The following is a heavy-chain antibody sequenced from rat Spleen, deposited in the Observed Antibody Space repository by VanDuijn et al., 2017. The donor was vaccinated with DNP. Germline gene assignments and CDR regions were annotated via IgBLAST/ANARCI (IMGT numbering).Heavy chain of an antibody. CDR2: ISYDGGSS. V-gene: IGHV5-22*01. D-gene: IGHD4-3*01. CDR1: GFTFSDYS. J-gene: IGHJ2*01. CDR3: VRWYNSGYYFDY. Sequence: EVQLVESGGGLLQPGRSLKLSCAASGFTFSDYSMAWVRQAPTKGLEWVAYISYDGGSSHYGDSVKGRFTISRDNAKSTLYLQMNSLRSEDMATYYCVRWYNSGYYFDYWGQGVMVTVSS.